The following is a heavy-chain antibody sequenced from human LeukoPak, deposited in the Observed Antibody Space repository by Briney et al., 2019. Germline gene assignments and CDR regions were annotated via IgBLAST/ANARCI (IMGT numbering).Heavy chain of an antibody. CDR3: ARGPTTVTRAFDY. J-gene: IGHJ4*02. Sequence: SETLSLTCTVSGGSISSSTYYWGWIRQPPGKGLEWIGSINYSGSAFYNPSLKSRVTISLDTSKNQFSLKLSSVTAADTAVYYCARGPTTVTRAFDYWGQGSLVTVSS. V-gene: IGHV4-39*07. D-gene: IGHD4-17*01. CDR1: GGSISSSTYY. CDR2: INYSGSA.